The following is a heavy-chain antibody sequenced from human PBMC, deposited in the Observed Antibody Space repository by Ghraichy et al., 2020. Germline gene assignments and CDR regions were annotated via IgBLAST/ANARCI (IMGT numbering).Heavy chain of an antibody. Sequence: GGSLRLSCTASGFTFGDYAMSWFRQAPGKGLEWVGFIRSKAYGGTTKYAASVKGRFTISRDDSKSIAYLQMNSLKTEDTAVYYCTRDQDYYDSSGYYYRGGYWGQGTLVTVSS. CDR2: IRSKAYGGTT. D-gene: IGHD3-22*01. J-gene: IGHJ4*02. V-gene: IGHV3-49*03. CDR1: GFTFGDYA. CDR3: TRDQDYYDSSGYYYRGGY.